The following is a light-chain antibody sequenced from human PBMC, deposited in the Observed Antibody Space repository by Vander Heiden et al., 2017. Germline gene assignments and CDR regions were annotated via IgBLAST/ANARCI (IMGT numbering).Light chain of an antibody. V-gene: IGKV3-15*01. CDR3: QQYNNWPRT. Sequence: ELLLTQPPPTLSVSPGETVTPSCTASQNVTSNLAWYQQKPGQAPRLLIYGASTRATGIPARFSGSGSGTEFTLTISSLQSEDFAVYYCQQYNNWPRTFGRGTKVEIK. CDR2: GAS. J-gene: IGKJ1*01. CDR1: QNVTSN.